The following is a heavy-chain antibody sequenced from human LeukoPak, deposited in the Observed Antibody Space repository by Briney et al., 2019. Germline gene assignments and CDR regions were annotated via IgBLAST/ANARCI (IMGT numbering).Heavy chain of an antibody. V-gene: IGHV4-38-2*01. CDR2: FYDTGSI. CDR1: GSSFSSAFR. CDR3: ARAVGGPAAAGRRDFDY. D-gene: IGHD6-13*01. Sequence: KPSETLSLTCAVSGSSFSSAFRWGWIRQPPGKGLQWIGTFYDTGSIYYNPSLKSRVTISVDTSKNQFSLKLSSVTAADTAVYYCARAVGGPAAAGRRDFDYWGQGTLVTVSS. J-gene: IGHJ4*02.